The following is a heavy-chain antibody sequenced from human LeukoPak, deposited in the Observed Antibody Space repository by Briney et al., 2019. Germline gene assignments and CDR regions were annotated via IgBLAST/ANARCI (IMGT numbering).Heavy chain of an antibody. D-gene: IGHD3-16*01. CDR2: ISYNGNT. Sequence: SETLSLTCTVSGDSISNYYWSWIRQPPGKGLEWIGYISYNGNTNYNPSLKSRVIISLDTSKNQFSLKLSSMTAADTAVFYCARAGRGDYVWGSYSFDYWGQGTLVTVSS. J-gene: IGHJ4*02. CDR1: GDSISNYY. V-gene: IGHV4-59*01. CDR3: ARAGRGDYVWGSYSFDY.